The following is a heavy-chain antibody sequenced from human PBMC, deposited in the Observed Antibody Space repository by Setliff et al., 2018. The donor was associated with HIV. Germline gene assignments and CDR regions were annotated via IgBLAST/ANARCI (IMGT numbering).Heavy chain of an antibody. CDR3: VRGNPDYDILTGYWSYYFDY. CDR2: IYYTGST. Sequence: PSETLSLTCTVSGDSITSYYWTWIRQPPGKGLEWIGHIYYTGSTNYNPSLKSRVTISLDTSKNRFSLNLNSVTAADTAVYYCVRGNPDYDILTGYWSYYFDYWGQGTLVTVSS. D-gene: IGHD3-9*01. CDR1: GDSITSYY. V-gene: IGHV4-59*01. J-gene: IGHJ4*02.